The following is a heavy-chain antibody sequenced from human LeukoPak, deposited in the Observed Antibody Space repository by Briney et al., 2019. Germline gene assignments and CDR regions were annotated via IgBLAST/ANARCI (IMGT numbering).Heavy chain of an antibody. V-gene: IGHV4-39*01. CDR2: IYYSGST. CDR3: ARHVSRRYCSSTSCPYYFDY. CDR1: GGSISSSSYY. Sequence: SETLSLTCTVSGGSISSSSYYWGWIRQPPGKGLEWIGSIYYSGSTYYNPSLESRVTISVDTSKNQFSLKLSSVTAADTAVYYCARHVSRRYCSSTSCPYYFDYWGQGTLVTVSS. D-gene: IGHD2-2*01. J-gene: IGHJ4*02.